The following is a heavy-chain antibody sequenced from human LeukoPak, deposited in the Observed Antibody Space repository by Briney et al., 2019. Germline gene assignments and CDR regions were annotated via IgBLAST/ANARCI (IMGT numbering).Heavy chain of an antibody. CDR1: GGSISDYY. J-gene: IGHJ4*02. Sequence: MTSETLSLTCTVSGGSISDYYWSWIRQPAGKGLEWIGRIYTSGSTNYNPSLKSRVTMSVDTSKDQFSLKLSSVTAADTAVYYCASWATSGSYHYYFEYWGQGTLVTVSS. D-gene: IGHD3-10*01. V-gene: IGHV4-4*07. CDR3: ASWATSGSYHYYFEY. CDR2: IYTSGST.